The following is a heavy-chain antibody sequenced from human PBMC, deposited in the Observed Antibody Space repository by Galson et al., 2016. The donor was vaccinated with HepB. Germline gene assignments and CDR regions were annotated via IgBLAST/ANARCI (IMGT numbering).Heavy chain of an antibody. J-gene: IGHJ6*02. CDR1: GFSFSTFA. CDR3: AKDHTGSTVGWSDGMDV. D-gene: IGHD1-7*01. CDR2: ITGTGGGT. V-gene: IGHV3-23*01. Sequence: SLRLSCAASGFSFSTFAMSWVRQAPGKGLEWISGITGTGGGTYYADSVKGWFTISRDTSKNTLFLQLSSLRVEDTAVYYCAKDHTGSTVGWSDGMDVWGQGTRVTVSS.